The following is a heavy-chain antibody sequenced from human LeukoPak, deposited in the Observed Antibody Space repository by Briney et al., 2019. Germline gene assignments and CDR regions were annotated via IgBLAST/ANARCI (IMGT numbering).Heavy chain of an antibody. Sequence: SVKVSCKASGGTLSSYAISWVRQAPGQGLEWMGGIIPIFGTANYAQKFQGRVTITTDESTSTAYMELSSLRSEDTAVYYCARDHSYRKTHWFDPWGQGTLVTVSS. D-gene: IGHD4-23*01. J-gene: IGHJ5*02. CDR2: IIPIFGTA. CDR1: GGTLSSYA. CDR3: ARDHSYRKTHWFDP. V-gene: IGHV1-69*05.